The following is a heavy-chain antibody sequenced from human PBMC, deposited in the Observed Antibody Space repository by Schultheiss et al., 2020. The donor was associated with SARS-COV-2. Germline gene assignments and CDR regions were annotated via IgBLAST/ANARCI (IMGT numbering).Heavy chain of an antibody. CDR2: IYYSGST. J-gene: IGHJ6*03. Sequence: SETLSLTCTVSGGSISSYYWSWIRQPPGKGLEWIGYIYYSGSTNYNPSLKSRVTISVDTSKNQFSLKLSSVTAADTAVYYCARHAFSKEGYSSSYGSYYYYMDVWGKGTTVTVSS. D-gene: IGHD6-6*01. CDR3: ARHAFSKEGYSSSYGSYYYYMDV. V-gene: IGHV4-59*08. CDR1: GGSISSYY.